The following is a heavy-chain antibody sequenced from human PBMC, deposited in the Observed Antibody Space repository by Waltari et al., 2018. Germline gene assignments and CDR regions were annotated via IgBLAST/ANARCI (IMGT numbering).Heavy chain of an antibody. D-gene: IGHD2-15*01. CDR2: INPNSGGT. Sequence: QVQLVQSGAEVKKPGASVKVSCKASGYTFTGYYMHWVRQAPGQGLEWMGRINPNSGGTNYAQKFQGRVTMTRDTSISTAYMELSSLRSEDTAVYYCARVRDIVVVVAPDAFDIWGQGTMVTVSS. CDR1: GYTFTGYY. V-gene: IGHV1-2*06. J-gene: IGHJ3*02. CDR3: ARVRDIVVVVAPDAFDI.